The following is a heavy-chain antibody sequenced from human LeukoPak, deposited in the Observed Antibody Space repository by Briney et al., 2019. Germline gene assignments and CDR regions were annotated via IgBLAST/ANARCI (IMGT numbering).Heavy chain of an antibody. J-gene: IGHJ4*02. V-gene: IGHV3-30*18. CDR1: GFTFSSYG. D-gene: IGHD4-17*01. Sequence: HPGRSLRLSCAASGFTFSSYGMHWVRQAPGKGLEWVAVISYDGSNKYYADSVKGRFTISRDNSKNTLYLQMNSLSAEDTAVYYCAKSGGVYGDIGAYWGQGTLVTVSS. CDR2: ISYDGSNK. CDR3: AKSGGVYGDIGAY.